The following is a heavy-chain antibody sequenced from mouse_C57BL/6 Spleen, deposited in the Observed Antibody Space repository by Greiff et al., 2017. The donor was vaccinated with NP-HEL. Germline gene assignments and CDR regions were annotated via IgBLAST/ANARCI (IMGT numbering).Heavy chain of an antibody. V-gene: IGHV1-80*01. CDR2: IYPGDGDT. CDR3: AEGDYYGSYYYAMDY. CDR1: GYAFSSYW. Sequence: VQLKESGAELVKPGASVKISCKASGYAFSSYWMNWVKQRPGKGLEWIGQIYPGDGDTNYNGKFKGKATLTADKSSSTAYMQLSSLTSEDSAVYFCAEGDYYGSYYYAMDYWGQGTSVTVSS. D-gene: IGHD1-1*01. J-gene: IGHJ4*01.